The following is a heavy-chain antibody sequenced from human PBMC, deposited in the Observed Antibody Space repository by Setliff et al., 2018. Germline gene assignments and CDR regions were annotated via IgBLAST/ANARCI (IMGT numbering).Heavy chain of an antibody. J-gene: IGHJ4*02. V-gene: IGHV4-59*01. CDR3: ARGGVTAVWDLTD. Sequence: TSETLSLTCAASGGSFTYYYWTWIRQPPGKGLEWIGYVFFTGDTDYNPSLGSRVTISLDRSKTQFSLKLSSVTAADTAVYYCARGGVTAVWDLTDWGQGTLVTVSS. CDR2: VFFTGDT. D-gene: IGHD2-21*02. CDR1: GGSFTYYY.